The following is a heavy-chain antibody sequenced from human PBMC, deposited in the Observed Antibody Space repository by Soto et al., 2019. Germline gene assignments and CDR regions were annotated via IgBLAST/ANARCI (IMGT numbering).Heavy chain of an antibody. CDR1: GFTFTNYA. CDR2: VIGTGIYT. D-gene: IGHD2-15*01. V-gene: IGHV3-23*01. Sequence: EVQLLESGGGLVQPGGSLRLSCAASGFTFTNYAMNWVRHSPGKGLEWVASVIGTGIYTYHAASVKGRFTISRDNSRNTMYLEMNRLIAEDTAMYHWAKATRGQCIGARCYAFEFWGQGILVTVS. J-gene: IGHJ4*02. CDR3: AKATRGQCIGARCYAFEF.